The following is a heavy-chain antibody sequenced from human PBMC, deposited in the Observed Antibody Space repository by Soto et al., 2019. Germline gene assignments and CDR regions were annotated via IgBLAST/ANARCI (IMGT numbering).Heavy chain of an antibody. V-gene: IGHV4-59*01. Sequence: SETLSLTCTVSGGSISSYYWSWIRQPPGKGLEWIGYIYYSGSTNYNPSLTSRVTISVDTSKNQFSLKLSSVTTADTAVYYCARGDEGSSGWYYFDYWGQGTLVTVSS. J-gene: IGHJ4*02. D-gene: IGHD6-19*01. CDR1: GGSISSYY. CDR3: ARGDEGSSGWYYFDY. CDR2: IYYSGST.